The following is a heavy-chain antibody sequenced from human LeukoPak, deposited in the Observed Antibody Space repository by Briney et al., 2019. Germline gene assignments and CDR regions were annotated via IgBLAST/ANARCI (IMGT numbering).Heavy chain of an antibody. CDR3: ARSVGRWLQLDYYYMDV. V-gene: IGHV4-59*01. Sequence: SETLSLTCTVSGGFISSYYWSWIRQPPGKGLEWIGYIYYSGSTNYNPSLKSRVTISVDTSKNQFSMKLSSVTAADTAVYYCARSVGRWLQLDYYYMDVWGKGTTVTISS. D-gene: IGHD5-24*01. CDR1: GGFISSYY. J-gene: IGHJ6*03. CDR2: IYYSGST.